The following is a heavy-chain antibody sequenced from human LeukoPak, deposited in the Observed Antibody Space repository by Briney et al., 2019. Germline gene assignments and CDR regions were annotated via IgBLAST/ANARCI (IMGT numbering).Heavy chain of an antibody. V-gene: IGHV5-51*01. Sequence: GESLKISCKVSGYTFTSYWIGWVRQMPGKGLEWMGIIYPGDSDTRYSPSFQGQVTISADKSITTAYLQWSSLKASDTAMYYCARGGRDGYNYYYYMDVWGKGTTVTISS. CDR1: GYTFTSYW. J-gene: IGHJ6*03. CDR3: ARGGRDGYNYYYYMDV. CDR2: IYPGDSDT. D-gene: IGHD5-24*01.